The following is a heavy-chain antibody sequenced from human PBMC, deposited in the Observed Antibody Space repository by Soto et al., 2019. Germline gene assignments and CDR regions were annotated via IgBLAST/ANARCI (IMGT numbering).Heavy chain of an antibody. Sequence: GGSLRLSCAASGFTVSDYYMSWIRHAPGKGQEGVSYISSSSSYTNYADSVKGRFTISRDNAKNSLYLQMNSLRAEDTAVYYCARADYDFWSGLGTAAYYYGMDVWGQGTTVTVSS. CDR2: ISSSSSYT. D-gene: IGHD3-3*01. V-gene: IGHV3-11*06. J-gene: IGHJ6*02. CDR1: GFTVSDYY. CDR3: ARADYDFWSGLGTAAYYYGMDV.